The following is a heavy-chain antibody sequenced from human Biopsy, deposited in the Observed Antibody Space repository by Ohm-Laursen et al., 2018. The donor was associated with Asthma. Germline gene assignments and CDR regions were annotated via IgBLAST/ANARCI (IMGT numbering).Heavy chain of an antibody. V-gene: IGHV1-2*06. CDR3: ARGQKSAGDRWFDP. J-gene: IGHJ5*02. D-gene: IGHD6-13*01. CDR1: GYTFIGCH. Sequence: ASVKVSCKASGYTFIGCHIHWMRQAPGQGLEWMGRINPNSGGTNYAQKFQGRVTMTRDTSISTAYMEVSRLRSDDTAVYYCARGQKSAGDRWFDPWGQGTLVTVSS. CDR2: INPNSGGT.